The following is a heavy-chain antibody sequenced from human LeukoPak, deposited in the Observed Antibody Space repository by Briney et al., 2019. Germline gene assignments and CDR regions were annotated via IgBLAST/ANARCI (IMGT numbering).Heavy chain of an antibody. D-gene: IGHD3-3*01. J-gene: IGHJ5*02. Sequence: GGSLRLSCAASGLTFSSSGMHWVRQAAGTGLDWVAFIRYDGSNEYYGDSVKGRFTISRDNSKNTLYLQMNSLRAEDTAVYYCAKGNVLRFLEWFDPWGQGTLVTVSS. CDR2: IRYDGSNE. CDR3: AKGNVLRFLEWFDP. CDR1: GLTFSSSG. V-gene: IGHV3-30*02.